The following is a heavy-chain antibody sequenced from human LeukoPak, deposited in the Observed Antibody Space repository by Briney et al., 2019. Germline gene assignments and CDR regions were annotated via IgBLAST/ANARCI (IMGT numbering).Heavy chain of an antibody. V-gene: IGHV3-23*01. CDR3: ARKVYHRFDY. D-gene: IGHD2-2*01. Sequence: GGSLRLSCAASGFTFSSYAMTWVRQAPGKGLEWVSAISTRGDSTYYADSVRGRFTISRDNSKNTLYLQMTSLRAEDTAVYYCARKVYHRFDYWGQGTQVTVSS. CDR1: GFTFSSYA. CDR2: ISTRGDST. J-gene: IGHJ4*02.